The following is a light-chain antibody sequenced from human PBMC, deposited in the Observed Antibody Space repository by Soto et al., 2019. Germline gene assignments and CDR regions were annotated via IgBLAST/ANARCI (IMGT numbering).Light chain of an antibody. CDR2: GAS. CDR1: QTISDN. J-gene: IGKJ1*01. V-gene: IGKV3-15*01. CDR3: QQYHRLPRT. Sequence: EIVMTQSPGTLSVSPGERATLSCRASQTISDNLSWIQQKPGQAPRLLIYGASTRATGIPARFSGSGSGTEFTLTISSLQPEDFAVYSCQQYHRLPRTFGQGTKVEIK.